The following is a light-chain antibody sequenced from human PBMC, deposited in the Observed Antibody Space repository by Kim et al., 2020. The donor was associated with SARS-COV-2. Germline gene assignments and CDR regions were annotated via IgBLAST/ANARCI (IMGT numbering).Light chain of an antibody. CDR2: QDS. V-gene: IGLV3-1*01. Sequence: SYELTQPPSVSVSPGQTASITCSGDKLGDKYACWYQQKPGQSPVLVMYQDSKRPSGIPERLSGSNSGNTATLTISGTQAMDEADYYCQAWDSPTVVFGGG. CDR3: QAWDSPTVV. CDR1: KLGDKY. J-gene: IGLJ2*01.